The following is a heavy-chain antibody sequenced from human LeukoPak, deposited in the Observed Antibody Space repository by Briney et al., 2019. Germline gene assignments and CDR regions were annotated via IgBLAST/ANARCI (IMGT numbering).Heavy chain of an antibody. CDR2: ISYDGSNK. V-gene: IGHV3-30-3*01. CDR3: ARDHGGYSYGVGGLDY. J-gene: IGHJ4*02. D-gene: IGHD5-18*01. CDR1: GFTFSSYA. Sequence: GRSLRLPCAASGFTFSSYAMHWVRQAPGKGLEWVAVISYDGSNKYYADSVKGRFTISRDNSKNTLYLQMNSLRAEDTAVYYCARDHGGYSYGVGGLDYWGQGTLVTVSS.